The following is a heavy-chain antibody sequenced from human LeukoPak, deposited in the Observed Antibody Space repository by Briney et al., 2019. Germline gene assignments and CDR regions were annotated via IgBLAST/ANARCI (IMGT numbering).Heavy chain of an antibody. CDR1: GDGVSSNSAA. V-gene: IGHV6-1*01. J-gene: IGHJ4*02. D-gene: IGHD6-19*01. CDR3: ARDLGSSGWTPGEFDY. CDR2: TYYRSKWYN. Sequence: SQTLSLTCAISGDGVSSNSAAWNWNRQSPSRGLEWLGRTYYRSKWYNDYAVSVKSRITINPDTSKNQFSLQLNSVTPEDTAVYYCARDLGSSGWTPGEFDYWGQGTLVTVSS.